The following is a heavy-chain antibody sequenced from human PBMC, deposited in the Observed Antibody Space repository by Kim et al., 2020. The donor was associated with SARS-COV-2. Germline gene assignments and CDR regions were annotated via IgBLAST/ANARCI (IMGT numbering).Heavy chain of an antibody. CDR3: ARANSGTGNFDY. Sequence: NYTPSLRSRLILSVDTSKNQGSLTLRSVTAADTAVYFCARANSGTGNFDYWGQGALVTVSS. J-gene: IGHJ4*02. D-gene: IGHD3-10*01. V-gene: IGHV4-4*07.